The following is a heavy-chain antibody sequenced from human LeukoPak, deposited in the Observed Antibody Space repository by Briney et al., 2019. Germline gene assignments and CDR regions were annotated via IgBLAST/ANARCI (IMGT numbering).Heavy chain of an antibody. CDR1: GYSISSGYY. J-gene: IGHJ3*02. D-gene: IGHD3-3*01. V-gene: IGHV4-38-2*01. CDR2: IYHSGST. CDR3: AREVRFLEWLLLDDAFDI. Sequence: SETLSLTCAVSGYSISSGYYWGWIRQPPGKGLEWIGSIYHSGSTYYNPSLKSRVTISVDTSKNQFSLKLSSVTAADTAVYYCAREVRFLEWLLLDDAFDIWGQGTMVTVSS.